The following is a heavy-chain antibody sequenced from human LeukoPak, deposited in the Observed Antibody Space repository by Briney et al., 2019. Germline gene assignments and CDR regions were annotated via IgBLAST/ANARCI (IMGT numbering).Heavy chain of an antibody. V-gene: IGHV1-58*01. CDR3: AADALTRYNSYYYAMDV. Sequence: SVKVSCKASGFSFRSSGVQWVRQARGQRLEWIGWIVVDSGNTNYAQKFRERVTFTRDMSTSTAYMELSSLRSDDTAVYYCAADALTRYNSYYYAMDVWGQGTTVTVSS. J-gene: IGHJ6*02. CDR1: GFSFRSSG. D-gene: IGHD1-1*01. CDR2: IVVDSGNT.